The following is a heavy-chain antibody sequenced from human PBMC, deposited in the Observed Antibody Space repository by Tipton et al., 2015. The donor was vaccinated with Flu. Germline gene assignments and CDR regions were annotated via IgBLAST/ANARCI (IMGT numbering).Heavy chain of an antibody. J-gene: IGHJ6*02. Sequence: QVQLVQSGAEVKKPGASVKVSCKASGYTFTSYDINWVRQATGQGLEWMGWMNPNSGNTGYAQKFQGRVTMTRNTSISTAYMELSSLTSEDTAVYYCARGPSPGISWFYYSYGMDFWGPGTTVPVSS. D-gene: IGHD6-13*01. CDR1: GYTFTSYD. CDR3: ARGPSPGISWFYYSYGMDF. V-gene: IGHV1-8*01. CDR2: MNPNSGNT.